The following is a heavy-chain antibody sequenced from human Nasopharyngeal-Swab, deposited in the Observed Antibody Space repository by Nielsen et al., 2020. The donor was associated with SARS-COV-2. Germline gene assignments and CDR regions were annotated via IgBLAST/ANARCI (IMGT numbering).Heavy chain of an antibody. CDR2: ISSSSSYI. Sequence: GGSLRLSCAASGFTFSSYSMNWVRQAPGKGLERVSSISSSSSYIYYADSVKGRFTISRDNAKNSLYLQMNSLRAEDTAVYYCARDREVSITIFGVVNDPYYYYGMDVWGQGTTVTVSS. CDR3: ARDREVSITIFGVVNDPYYYYGMDV. V-gene: IGHV3-21*01. D-gene: IGHD3-3*01. CDR1: GFTFSSYS. J-gene: IGHJ6*02.